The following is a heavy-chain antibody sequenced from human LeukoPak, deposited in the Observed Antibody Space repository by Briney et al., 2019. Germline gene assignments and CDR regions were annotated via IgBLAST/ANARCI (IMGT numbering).Heavy chain of an antibody. Sequence: PGGSLSLSCAASGFTFSSIAMSWVPQAPGQGLEGVSAISGSGGSTYYADSVKGRFTISRDNSKNTLYLQMNSLRAEDTAVYYCAKFGITIFGVSDYWGQGTLVTVSS. D-gene: IGHD3-3*01. J-gene: IGHJ4*02. CDR3: AKFGITIFGVSDY. V-gene: IGHV3-23*01. CDR2: ISGSGGST. CDR1: GFTFSSIA.